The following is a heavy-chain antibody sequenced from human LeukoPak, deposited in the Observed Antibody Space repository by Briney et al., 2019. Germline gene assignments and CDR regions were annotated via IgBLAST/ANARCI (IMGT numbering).Heavy chain of an antibody. J-gene: IGHJ4*02. CDR1: GFTFIRQW. CDR2: IKEDGSEI. D-gene: IGHD5-18*01. CDR3: VRESTYTYAYALDY. V-gene: IGHV3-7*01. Sequence: PGGSLRLSCAASGFTFIRQWISWVRQAPGKGLEWVANIKEDGSEIHYVDSVKGRFTISRDNAENSLYLQMNSLRAEDTAVYYCVRESTYTYAYALDYWGQGTLVTVSS.